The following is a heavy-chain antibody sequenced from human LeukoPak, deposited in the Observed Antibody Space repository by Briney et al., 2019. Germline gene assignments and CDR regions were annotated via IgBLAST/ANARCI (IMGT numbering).Heavy chain of an antibody. Sequence: SETLSLTCTVSGGSISSGDYYWSWLRQPAGKGLEWIVRIDTSRSTSYSPSLKSRVTISLDTSKNQFSLRLSSVTAADTAVYYCGRGGELLNYLGQGTLVTVSS. D-gene: IGHD1-7*01. CDR3: GRGGELLNY. V-gene: IGHV4-61*02. J-gene: IGHJ4*02. CDR1: GGSISSGDYY. CDR2: IDTSRST.